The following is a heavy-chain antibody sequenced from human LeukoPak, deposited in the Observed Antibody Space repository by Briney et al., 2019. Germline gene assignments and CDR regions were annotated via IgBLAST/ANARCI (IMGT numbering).Heavy chain of an antibody. CDR3: AGAAQLWATFDS. CDR2: IYYSGST. Sequence: NSSETLSLTCTVAGGAISSGDSYWSWLRQHPGKGLEWIGYIYYSGSTYYNPSLKSRVTISVDTSKNQFSLRLNSVTAADTAVYYCAGAAQLWATFDSWGQGTLVTVSS. D-gene: IGHD5-18*01. CDR1: GGAISSGDSY. V-gene: IGHV4-31*03. J-gene: IGHJ4*02.